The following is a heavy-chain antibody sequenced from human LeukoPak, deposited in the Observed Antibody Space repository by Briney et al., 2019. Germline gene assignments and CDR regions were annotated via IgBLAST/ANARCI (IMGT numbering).Heavy chain of an antibody. CDR3: ARDFPNYDILTGYSYYYYGMDV. V-gene: IGHV3-11*06. D-gene: IGHD3-9*01. CDR2: ISSSSNYT. J-gene: IGHJ6*04. Sequence: GGSLRLSCAASGFTFSDYYMSWIRQAPGKGLEWVSYISSSSNYTNYADSVKGRFTISRDNAKNSLYLQMNSLRAEDTAVYYCARDFPNYDILTGYSYYYYGMDVWGKGTTVTVSS. CDR1: GFTFSDYY.